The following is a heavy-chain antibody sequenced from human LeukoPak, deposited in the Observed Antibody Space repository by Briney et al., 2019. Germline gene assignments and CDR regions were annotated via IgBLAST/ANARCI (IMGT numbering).Heavy chain of an antibody. Sequence: ASVKVSCKASGYSFTGYYIHWVRQAPGQGLEWMGIINPSGGSTSYSQRFQGRVTMTRDTSTSTVYMELSSLRSEDTAVYYCATAKYGGNSYFDYWGQGTLVTVSS. J-gene: IGHJ4*02. CDR2: INPSGGST. CDR1: GYSFTGYY. D-gene: IGHD4-23*01. CDR3: ATAKYGGNSYFDY. V-gene: IGHV1-46*01.